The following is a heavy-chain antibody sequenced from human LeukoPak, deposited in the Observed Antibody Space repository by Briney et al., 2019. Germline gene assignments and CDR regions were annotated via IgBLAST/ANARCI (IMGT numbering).Heavy chain of an antibody. CDR1: GFTFSSYS. Sequence: GGSLRLSCAASGFTFSSYSMNWVRQAPGKGLEWVSSISTSSIYIYYADSVKGRFTISRDNAKNSLYLQMNSLRAEDTAVYYCARSRRDGDYLLNAFDIWGQGTMVTVSS. CDR3: ARSRRDGDYLLNAFDI. J-gene: IGHJ3*02. CDR2: ISTSSIYI. V-gene: IGHV3-21*01. D-gene: IGHD4-17*01.